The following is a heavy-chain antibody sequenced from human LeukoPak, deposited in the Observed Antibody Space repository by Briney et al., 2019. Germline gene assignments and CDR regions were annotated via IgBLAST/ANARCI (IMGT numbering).Heavy chain of an antibody. CDR3: AIRHSSPSDY. CDR2: IYHSGST. V-gene: IGHV4-38-2*02. D-gene: IGHD6-13*01. CDR1: GYSISSGYY. J-gene: IGHJ4*02. Sequence: SETLSLTCTVSGYSISSGYYWGWIRQPPGKGLEWIGSIYHSGSTYYNPSLKSRVTISVDTSKNQFSLKLSSVTAADTAVYYCAIRHSSPSDYWGQGTLVTVSS.